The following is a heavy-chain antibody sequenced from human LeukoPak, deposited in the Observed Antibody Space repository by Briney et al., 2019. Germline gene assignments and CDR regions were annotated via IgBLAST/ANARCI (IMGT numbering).Heavy chain of an antibody. D-gene: IGHD2-21*01. CDR3: ARDTAIVVVFAFDI. V-gene: IGHV1-2*02. J-gene: IGHJ3*02. Sequence: ASVKVSCKASGYTFTGYYMHWVRQAPGQGLEWMGWINPNSGGTNYAQKFQGRVTMTRDTSISTAYMELSRLRSDDTAVYYCARDTAIVVVFAFDIWGQGTMVTVSS. CDR2: INPNSGGT. CDR1: GYTFTGYY.